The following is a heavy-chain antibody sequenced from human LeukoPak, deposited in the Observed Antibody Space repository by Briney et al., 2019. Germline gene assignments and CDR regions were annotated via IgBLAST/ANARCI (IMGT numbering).Heavy chain of an antibody. CDR2: FSTSSGNT. J-gene: IGHJ4*02. Sequence: GGSLRLSCVASGFTFSSYAMSWVCQAPGKGLQWVSTFSTSSGNTYYADSVKGRFTISRDNSKNTLYLQMNSLRAEDTAVYYCAKCSGTSCFTFDYWGQGTLVTVSS. V-gene: IGHV3-23*01. CDR3: AKCSGTSCFTFDY. CDR1: GFTFSSYA. D-gene: IGHD2-2*01.